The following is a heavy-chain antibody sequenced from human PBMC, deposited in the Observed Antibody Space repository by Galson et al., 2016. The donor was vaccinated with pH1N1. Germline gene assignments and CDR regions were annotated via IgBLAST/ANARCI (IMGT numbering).Heavy chain of an antibody. D-gene: IGHD4-11*01. CDR1: GGSISSGNW. Sequence: TLSLTCGVSGGSISSGNWWSWVRQPPGKGLEWIGDIYHSGNTNNNPSLKSRVAISVDKSKNQFYLKLSSVTAADTAVYYRVRAATVTTTGVYFQHWGQGTLVIVSS. J-gene: IGHJ1*01. CDR3: VRAATVTTTGVYFQH. CDR2: IYHSGNT. V-gene: IGHV4-4*02.